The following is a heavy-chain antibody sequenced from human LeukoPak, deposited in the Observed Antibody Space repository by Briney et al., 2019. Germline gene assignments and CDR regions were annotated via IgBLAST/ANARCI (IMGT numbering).Heavy chain of an antibody. D-gene: IGHD6-13*01. Sequence: PSETLSLTCAVYGGSFSGYYWSWIRQPPGKGLEWIGEINHSGSTNYNPSLKSRVTISVDTSKNQFSLKLSSVTAADTAVYYCARPIAAAGYYFDYWGQGTLVTVSS. V-gene: IGHV4-34*01. CDR3: ARPIAAAGYYFDY. J-gene: IGHJ4*02. CDR2: INHSGST. CDR1: GGSFSGYY.